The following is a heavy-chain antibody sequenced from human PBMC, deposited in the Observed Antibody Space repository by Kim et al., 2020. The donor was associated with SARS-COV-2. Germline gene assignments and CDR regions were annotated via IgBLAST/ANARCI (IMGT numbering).Heavy chain of an antibody. D-gene: IGHD6-13*01. Sequence: ASVKVSCKASGYTFTSYAMHWVRQAPGQRLEWMGWINAGNGNTKYSQKFQGRVTITRDTSASTAYMELSSLRSEDTAVYYCAIGISIAAAGSNWGQGTLVTVSS. CDR3: AIGISIAAAGSN. CDR1: GYTFTSYA. V-gene: IGHV1-3*01. J-gene: IGHJ4*02. CDR2: INAGNGNT.